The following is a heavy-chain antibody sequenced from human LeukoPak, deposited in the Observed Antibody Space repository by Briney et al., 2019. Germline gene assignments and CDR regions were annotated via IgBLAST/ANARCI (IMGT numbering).Heavy chain of an antibody. Sequence: GGSLRLSCAASGFTFSSYSMNWVRQAPGKGLEWVSSISSSSSYIYYADSVKGRFTISRDNAKNSLYLQMNSLRAEDTAVYYCARVVWRNDAFDIWGQGTMVTVSS. J-gene: IGHJ3*02. CDR3: ARVVWRNDAFDI. V-gene: IGHV3-21*01. CDR1: GFTFSSYS. CDR2: ISSSSSYI. D-gene: IGHD2-8*01.